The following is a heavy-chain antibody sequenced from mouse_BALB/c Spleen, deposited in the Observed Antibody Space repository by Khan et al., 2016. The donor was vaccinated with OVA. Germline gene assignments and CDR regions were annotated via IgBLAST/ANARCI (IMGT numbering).Heavy chain of an antibody. V-gene: IGHV2-9*02. CDR1: GFSLSNYG. CDR3: ARVFYNGAWFAY. D-gene: IGHD1-3*01. CDR2: IWAGGST. Sequence: QVQLKESGPGLVAPSQTLSITCTVCGFSLSNYGVHWVRQPPGKGLEWLGVIWAGGSTNHNSALMSRLSISKDDSKSQVFLKMNSLQTDDTAMYSCARVFYNGAWFAYWGQGTLVTVSA. J-gene: IGHJ3*01.